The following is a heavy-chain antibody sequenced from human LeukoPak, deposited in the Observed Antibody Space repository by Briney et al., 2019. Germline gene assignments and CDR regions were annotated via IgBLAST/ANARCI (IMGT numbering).Heavy chain of an antibody. Sequence: ASVKVSCKASGYTFTGYYIHWVRQAPGQGLEWMGWIDPNSGGTNYAQKFQGRVTMTRDTSISTAYMEPTRLTSDDTAVYYCARDRVVPAAMNFDPWGQGTLVTVSS. V-gene: IGHV1-2*02. CDR2: IDPNSGGT. CDR3: ARDRVVPAAMNFDP. D-gene: IGHD2-2*01. CDR1: GYTFTGYY. J-gene: IGHJ5*02.